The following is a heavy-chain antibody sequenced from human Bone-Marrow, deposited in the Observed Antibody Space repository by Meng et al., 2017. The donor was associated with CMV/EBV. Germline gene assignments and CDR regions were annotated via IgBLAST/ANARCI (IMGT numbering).Heavy chain of an antibody. Sequence: PFSWFSLRTSGVGVGWVRQHPGKALEWLELIYWNDDKRYSPSLKSRLTITKDTSKNQVVLTMTNMDPVDTATYYCAHSQFQLWPLDYWGQGTLVTVSS. D-gene: IGHD5-18*01. J-gene: IGHJ4*02. V-gene: IGHV2-5*01. CDR1: WFSLRTSGVG. CDR3: AHSQFQLWPLDY. CDR2: IYWNDDK.